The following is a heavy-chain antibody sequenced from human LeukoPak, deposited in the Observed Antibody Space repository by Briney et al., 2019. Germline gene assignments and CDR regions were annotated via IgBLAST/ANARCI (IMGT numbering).Heavy chain of an antibody. D-gene: IGHD5-18*01. Sequence: PGGSLRLSCAASGFTFSSYAMHWVRQAPGKGLEYVSAISSNGGSTYYANSVKGRFTISRDNSKNTLYLQMNSLRAEDTAVYYCASHPGSYGPPSFFDYWGQGTLVTVSS. CDR3: ASHPGSYGPPSFFDY. CDR1: GFTFSSYA. CDR2: ISSNGGST. J-gene: IGHJ4*02. V-gene: IGHV3-64*01.